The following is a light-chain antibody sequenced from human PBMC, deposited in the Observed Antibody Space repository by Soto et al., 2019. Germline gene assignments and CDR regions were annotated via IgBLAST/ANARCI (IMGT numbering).Light chain of an antibody. CDR1: RNINRK. Sequence: EIVMTQSPATLSVSPGERATLSCRASRNINRKLAWYQQKPGQAPRLLISCASTRATGIPARYSGSGSGTEFTFTISSLQLEAFAVSYCQQYYDYPPLIFGGGTKVEIK. V-gene: IGKV3-15*01. J-gene: IGKJ4*01. CDR3: QQYYDYPPLI. CDR2: CAS.